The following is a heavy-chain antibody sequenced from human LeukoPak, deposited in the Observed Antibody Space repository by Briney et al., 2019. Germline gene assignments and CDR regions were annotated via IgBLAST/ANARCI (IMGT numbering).Heavy chain of an antibody. CDR3: ARGTVLRSLEWLLEGDY. CDR1: GYTFTGYY. V-gene: IGHV1-2*02. CDR2: INPNSGGT. D-gene: IGHD3-3*01. J-gene: IGHJ4*02. Sequence: ASVKVSCKASGYTFTGYYMHWVRQAPGQGLEWMGWINPNSGGTNYAQKFQGRVTMTRDTSISTAYMELSRLRSDDTAVYYCARGTVLRSLEWLLEGDYWGQGTLVTVSS.